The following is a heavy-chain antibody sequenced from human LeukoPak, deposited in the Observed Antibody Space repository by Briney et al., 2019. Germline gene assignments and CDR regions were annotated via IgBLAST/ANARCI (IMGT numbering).Heavy chain of an antibody. CDR3: ARPYEYSSSWYDFDY. Sequence: ASVKVSCKASGYTFTGYYMHWVRQAPGQGLEWMGWINPNSGGTNYALKFQGRVTMTRDTSISTAYMELSRLRSDDTAVYYCARPYEYSSSWYDFDYWGQGTLVTVSS. V-gene: IGHV1-2*02. CDR1: GYTFTGYY. J-gene: IGHJ4*02. CDR2: INPNSGGT. D-gene: IGHD6-13*01.